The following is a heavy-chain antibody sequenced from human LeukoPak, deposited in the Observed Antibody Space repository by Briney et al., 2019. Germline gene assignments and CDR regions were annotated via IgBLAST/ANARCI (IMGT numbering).Heavy chain of an antibody. Sequence: ASVKLSCKASGYTFTGYYMHWVRQAPGQGLEWMGWINPHSGGTNYAQKFQGRVTMTRDTSISTAYMELSRLTSDDTAVYYCARDLYDTSGYFYFWGQGTLVTVSS. CDR3: ARDLYDTSGYFYF. J-gene: IGHJ4*02. CDR1: GYTFTGYY. D-gene: IGHD3-22*01. V-gene: IGHV1-2*02. CDR2: INPHSGGT.